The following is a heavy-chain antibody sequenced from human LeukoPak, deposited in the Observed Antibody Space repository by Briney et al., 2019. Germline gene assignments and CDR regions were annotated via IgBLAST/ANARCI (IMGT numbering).Heavy chain of an antibody. CDR3: ARDQSVRLLQTSSTYFKHVFAI. Sequence: GASVKVSCKTSGYTFTNYGISWVRQAPGLGLEWMCWISAYNGNTNYAQKGQGRVTMTTDTSTSTAYMELRSLRFDDTAVYYCARDQSVRLLQTSSTYFKHVFAIWGQGSMVTVSS. V-gene: IGHV1-18*01. CDR1: GYTFTNYG. D-gene: IGHD6-13*01. CDR2: ISAYNGNT. J-gene: IGHJ3*02.